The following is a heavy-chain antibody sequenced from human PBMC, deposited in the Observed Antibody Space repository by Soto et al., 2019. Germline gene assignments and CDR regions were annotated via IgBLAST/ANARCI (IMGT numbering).Heavy chain of an antibody. CDR2: ISAYNGNT. Sequence: QVQLVQSGAEVKKPGASVKVSCKASGYTFTSYGISWVRQAPGQGLEWMGWISAYNGNTNYAQKLQGRVTMTTDTSTSTAYMELRSLRSDDPAVYYCARDLYSSSWPYYYYYGMDVWGQGTTVTVSS. D-gene: IGHD6-13*01. V-gene: IGHV1-18*01. J-gene: IGHJ6*02. CDR3: ARDLYSSSWPYYYYYGMDV. CDR1: GYTFTSYG.